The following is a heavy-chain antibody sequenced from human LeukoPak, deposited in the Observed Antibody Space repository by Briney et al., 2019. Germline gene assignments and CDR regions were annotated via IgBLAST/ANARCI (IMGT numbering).Heavy chain of an antibody. D-gene: IGHD6-13*01. CDR2: ISSSGSTI. J-gene: IGHJ6*02. Sequence: GGSLRLSCAASGFTFSDYYMSWIRQAPGKGLEWVPYISSSGSTIYYADSVKGRFTISRDNAKNSLYLQMNGLRAEDTAVYYCARDKASDSSSWYTFYYYYGMDVWGQGTTVTVSS. CDR3: ARDKASDSSSWYTFYYYYGMDV. V-gene: IGHV3-11*01. CDR1: GFTFSDYY.